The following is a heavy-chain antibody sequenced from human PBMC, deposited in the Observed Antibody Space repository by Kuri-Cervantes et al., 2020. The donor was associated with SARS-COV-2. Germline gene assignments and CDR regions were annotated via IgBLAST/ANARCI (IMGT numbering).Heavy chain of an antibody. J-gene: IGHJ4*02. V-gene: IGHV1-69*05. CDR2: IIPIFGTA. CDR1: GGTFSSYA. CDR3: ARDPGASSSDYFDY. Sequence: SVKVSCKASGGTFSSYAISWVRQAPGQGLEWMGGIIPIFGTANCAQKFQGRVTITTDESTSTAYMELSSLRSEDTAVYYCARDPGASSSDYFDYWGQGTPVTVSS. D-gene: IGHD6-6*01.